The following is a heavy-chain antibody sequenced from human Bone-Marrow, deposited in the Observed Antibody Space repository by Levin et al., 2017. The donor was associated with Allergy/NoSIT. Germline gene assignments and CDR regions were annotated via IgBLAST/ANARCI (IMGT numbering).Heavy chain of an antibody. CDR3: ARAGIVRATVNAFDI. D-gene: IGHD1-26*01. CDR1: GFTFSRYD. V-gene: IGHV3-13*01. Sequence: GASVKVSCAASGFTFSRYDMHWVRQPPGKGLEWVSAIGTTGDTYYPGSVKGRFTISRENAKNSLYLQMNSLTAGDTAVYYCARAGIVRATVNAFDIWGQGTMVTVSS. J-gene: IGHJ3*02. CDR2: IGTTGDT.